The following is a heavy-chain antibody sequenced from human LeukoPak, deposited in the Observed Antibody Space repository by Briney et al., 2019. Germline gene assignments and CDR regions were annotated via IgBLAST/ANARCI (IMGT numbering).Heavy chain of an antibody. CDR1: GGSFSGYY. CDR2: INHSGST. D-gene: IGHD1-26*01. V-gene: IGHV4-34*01. J-gene: IGHJ4*02. CDR3: ARGGGSYWWY. Sequence: SETLSLTCAVYGGSFSGYYWSWIRQPPGKGLEWIGEINHSGSTNYNPSLKSRVTISVDTSKNQFPLKLSSVTAADTAVYYCARGGGSYWWYWGQGTLVTVSS.